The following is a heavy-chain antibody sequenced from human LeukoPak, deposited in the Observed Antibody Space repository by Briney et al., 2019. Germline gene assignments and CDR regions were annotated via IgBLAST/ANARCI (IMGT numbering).Heavy chain of an antibody. V-gene: IGHV4-31*03. CDR3: ARDQVPDYYDSSGYYYAFDI. D-gene: IGHD3-22*01. J-gene: IGHJ3*02. CDR2: IYYSGST. Sequence: EPSETLSLTCTVSGGSISSGGYYWSWIRQHPGKGLEWIGYIYYSGSTYYNPSLKSRVTISVDTSKNQFSLKLSSVTAADTAVYYCARDQVPDYYDSSGYYYAFDIWGQGTMVTVSS. CDR1: GGSISSGGYY.